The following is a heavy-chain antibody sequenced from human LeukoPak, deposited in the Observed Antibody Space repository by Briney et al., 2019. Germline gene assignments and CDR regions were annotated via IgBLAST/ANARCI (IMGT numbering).Heavy chain of an antibody. Sequence: PWGSLRLSCAASGFTVSSNYMSWVRQAPGKGLEWVSAISGSGGSTYYADSVKGRFTISRDNSKNTLYLQMNSLRAEDTAVYYCAPITEFGYWGQGTLVTVSS. J-gene: IGHJ4*02. CDR1: GFTVSSNY. D-gene: IGHD3-10*01. CDR2: ISGSGGST. V-gene: IGHV3-23*01. CDR3: APITEFGY.